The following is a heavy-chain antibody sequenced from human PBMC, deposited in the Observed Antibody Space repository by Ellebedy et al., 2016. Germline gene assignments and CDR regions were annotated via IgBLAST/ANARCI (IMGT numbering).Heavy chain of an antibody. CDR1: GGSISSYY. D-gene: IGHD3-22*01. CDR2: IYYSGST. CDR3: ARLQYYDSSGYYPPSYYGMDV. Sequence: SETLSLTCAVSGGSISSYYWSWIRQPPGKGLEWIGYIYYSGSTNYNPSLKSRVTISVDTSKNQFSLKLSSVTAADTAVYYCARLQYYDSSGYYPPSYYGMDVWGQGTTVTVSS. V-gene: IGHV4-59*08. J-gene: IGHJ6*02.